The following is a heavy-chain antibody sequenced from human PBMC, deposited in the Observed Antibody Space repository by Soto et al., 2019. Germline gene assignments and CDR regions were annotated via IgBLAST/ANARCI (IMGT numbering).Heavy chain of an antibody. CDR1: GLTARRNN. CDR3: SRGGVCRGGTCHLRMDFLY. J-gene: IGHJ4*03. CDR2: IYSDGNT. V-gene: IGHV3-53*01. Sequence: GEDLRLSSAASGLTARRNNMSGVRQAPGKRLEWVSIIYSDGNTYYADSVKGRFTISRDNSKNTLYLQMNSLRAEDTAVYYCSRGGVCRGGTCHLRMDFLYRGHG. D-gene: IGHD2-15*01.